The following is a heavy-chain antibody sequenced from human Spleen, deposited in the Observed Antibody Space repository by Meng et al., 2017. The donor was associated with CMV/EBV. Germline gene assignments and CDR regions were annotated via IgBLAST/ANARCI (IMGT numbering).Heavy chain of an antibody. J-gene: IGHJ4*02. CDR3: AKGINYFDY. Sequence: GESLKISCAASGFTFRSYAMTWVRQAPGKGLEWVSLIYSGGSSTYYADSVKGRFTISRDNSKNTLYLQMNTLRAEDTAVYYCAKGINYFDYWGQGTLVTVSS. CDR2: IYSGGSST. CDR1: GFTFRSYA. V-gene: IGHV3-23*03. D-gene: IGHD2-15*01.